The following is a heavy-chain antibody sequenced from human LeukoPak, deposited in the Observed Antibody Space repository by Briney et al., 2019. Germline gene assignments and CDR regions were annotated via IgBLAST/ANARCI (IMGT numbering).Heavy chain of an antibody. CDR3: ATYRQVLLPFES. J-gene: IGHJ4*02. Sequence: PGGSLRLSCAASGFTFSSYSMNWVRQAPGKGLEWVSYISSRSRSIYYADSVKGRFTISRDNAKNSLYLQMNSLRAEDTAIYYCATYRQVLLPFESWGQGTLVTVSS. D-gene: IGHD2-8*02. CDR1: GFTFSSYS. CDR2: ISSRSRSI. V-gene: IGHV3-48*01.